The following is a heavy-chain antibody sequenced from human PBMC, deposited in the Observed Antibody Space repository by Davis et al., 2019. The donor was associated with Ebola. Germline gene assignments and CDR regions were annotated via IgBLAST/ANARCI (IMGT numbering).Heavy chain of an antibody. CDR1: GFAISTYS. V-gene: IGHV3-30-3*01. D-gene: IGHD3-3*01. J-gene: IGHJ4*02. CDR3: ARAVFHEVLDY. CDR2: TSHDGSHI. Sequence: PGGSLRLSCAASGFAISTYSFHWVRQAPGKGLQWVAVTSHDGSHIDYADSVKGRFTISRDNSKNTLYLQMNSLTADDTAVYYCARAVFHEVLDYWGQGTPVTVSP.